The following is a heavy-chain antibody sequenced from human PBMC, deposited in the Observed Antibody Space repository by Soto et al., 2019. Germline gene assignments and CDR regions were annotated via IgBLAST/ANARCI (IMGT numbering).Heavy chain of an antibody. CDR2: ILSSSGVI. V-gene: IGHV3-48*01. CDR1: GFTFGSYS. D-gene: IGHD1-1*01. J-gene: IGHJ6*03. CDR3: ERDLRAPLGATAFPYSMDV. Sequence: GGSLRLSCAASGFTFGSYSMNWVRQAPGKGLEWVSFILSSSGVIYYADSVKGRFTISRDNAKNSLYLQMNSLRAEDTAVYYCERDLRAPLGATAFPYSMDVWGKGTTVTVSS.